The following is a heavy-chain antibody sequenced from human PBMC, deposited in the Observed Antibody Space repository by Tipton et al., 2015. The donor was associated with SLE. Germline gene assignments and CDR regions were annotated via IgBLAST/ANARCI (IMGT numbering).Heavy chain of an antibody. V-gene: IGHV4-4*02. D-gene: IGHD3-3*01. CDR2: ISHSGST. J-gene: IGHJ4*02. CDR1: GVSISSNYW. CDR3: ASGTLEWSHEPDY. Sequence: TLSLTCGVSGVSISSNYWWSWVRQPPGKGLEWIGEISHSGSTNYNPSLQSRVTMSVDKSKNQFSLRLSSVTAADTAMFYCASGTLEWSHEPDYWGQGTLVTVSS.